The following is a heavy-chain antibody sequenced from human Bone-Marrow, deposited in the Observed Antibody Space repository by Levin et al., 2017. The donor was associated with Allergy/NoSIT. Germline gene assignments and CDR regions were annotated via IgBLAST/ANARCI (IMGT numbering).Heavy chain of an antibody. V-gene: IGHV1-46*01. J-gene: IGHJ6*02. CDR3: ARRVLVPAAIESHYYGMDV. D-gene: IGHD2-2*02. Sequence: ASVKVSCKASGYTFTSYYMHWVRQAPGQGLEWMGIINPSGGSTSYAQKFQGRVTMTRDTSTSTVYMELSSLRSEDTAVYYCARRVLVPAAIESHYYGMDVWGQGTTVTVSS. CDR1: GYTFTSYY. CDR2: INPSGGST.